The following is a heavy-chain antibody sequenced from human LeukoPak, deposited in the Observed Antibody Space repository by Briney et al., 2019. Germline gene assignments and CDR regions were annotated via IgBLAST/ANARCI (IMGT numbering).Heavy chain of an antibody. D-gene: IGHD3-16*01. CDR2: INWNGGGT. CDR3: AREGAAKGDY. CDR1: GFTFDDYG. Sequence: PGGSLRLSCAASGFTFDDYGMSWVRQAPGKGLEWVSGINWNGGGTVYADSVKGRFTISRDNAKNSLYLQMNRLRAEDTASHSCAREGAAKGDYWRQGTLVTDSP. V-gene: IGHV3-20*04. J-gene: IGHJ4*02.